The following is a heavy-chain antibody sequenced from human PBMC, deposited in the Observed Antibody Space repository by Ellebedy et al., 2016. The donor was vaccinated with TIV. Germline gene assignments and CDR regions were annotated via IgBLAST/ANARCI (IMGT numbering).Heavy chain of an antibody. CDR1: GFTFSSYV. V-gene: IGHV3-30*18. CDR3: AKGYSYGDY. J-gene: IGHJ4*02. D-gene: IGHD5-18*01. CDR2: ISFDGSDK. Sequence: GESLKISCAASGFTFSSYVMHLVRPAPGKGLEWVAVISFDGSDKYYADSVKGRFTISRDNSKNTLYLQLNSLRAEDTAVYYCAKGYSYGDYWGQGTLVTVSS.